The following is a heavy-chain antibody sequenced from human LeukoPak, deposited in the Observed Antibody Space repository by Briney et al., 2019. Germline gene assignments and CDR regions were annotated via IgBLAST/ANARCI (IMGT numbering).Heavy chain of an antibody. CDR3: ARTTEGYCSSASCFGFSYSYYMDV. D-gene: IGHD2-2*01. V-gene: IGHV4-59*01. J-gene: IGHJ6*03. CDR2: VYYTGST. Sequence: SETLSLTCTVSGGSISSYYWSWVRQPPGKGLEWIGFVYYTGSTNYSPSLKSRVTISVDTSKNQFSLKLRSVTAADTAVYYCARTTEGYCSSASCFGFSYSYYMDVWGKGTTVTISS. CDR1: GGSISSYY.